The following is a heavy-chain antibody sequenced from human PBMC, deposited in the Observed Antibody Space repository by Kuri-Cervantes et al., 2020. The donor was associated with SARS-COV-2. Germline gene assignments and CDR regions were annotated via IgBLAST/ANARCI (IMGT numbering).Heavy chain of an antibody. CDR1: GYTFTGYY. J-gene: IGHJ4*02. CDR2: INPNSGGT. D-gene: IGHD3-22*01. V-gene: IGHV1-2*02. Sequence: ASVKVSCKASGYTFTGYYMHWVRQAPGQGLERMGWINPNSGGTNYAQKFQGRVTMTRDTSISTAYMELSRLRSDDTAVYYCARVGPTYYYDSSGYYYLDYWGQGTLVTVSS. CDR3: ARVGPTYYYDSSGYYYLDY.